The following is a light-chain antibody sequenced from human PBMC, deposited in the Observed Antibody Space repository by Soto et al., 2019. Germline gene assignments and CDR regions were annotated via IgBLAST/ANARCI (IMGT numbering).Light chain of an antibody. V-gene: IGLV2-14*02. Sequence: QSALTQPASVSGSPGQSITISCIGTSSDVGSYNLVSWYQQYPGKAPKLMIYEGTERPSGVSNRFSGSKSGNTASLTISGLQAEDEADYYCSSYTTSNTWVFGGGTKLTVL. CDR3: SSYTTSNTWV. CDR2: EGT. J-gene: IGLJ3*02. CDR1: SSDVGSYNL.